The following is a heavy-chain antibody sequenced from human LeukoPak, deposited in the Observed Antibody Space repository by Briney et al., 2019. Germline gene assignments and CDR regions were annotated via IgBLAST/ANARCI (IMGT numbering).Heavy chain of an antibody. CDR2: ISGSGGST. Sequence: GGSLRLSCAASGFTVSSNYMSWVRQAPGKGLEWVSAISGSGGSTYYADSVKGRFTISRDNSKNTLYLQMNSLRAEDTAVYYCAKILRLGGSYYLGDAFDIWGQGTMVTVSS. CDR3: AKILRLGGSYYLGDAFDI. CDR1: GFTVSSNY. V-gene: IGHV3-23*01. D-gene: IGHD1-26*01. J-gene: IGHJ3*02.